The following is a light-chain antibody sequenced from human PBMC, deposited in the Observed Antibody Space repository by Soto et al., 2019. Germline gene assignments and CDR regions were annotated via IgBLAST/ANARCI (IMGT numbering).Light chain of an antibody. J-gene: IGKJ1*01. Sequence: DIQMAQSPFSLSTCVGGRVTITLRASQGISNYLAWYQQKPGKVPKLLIYAASTLQSGVPSRFSGSGSGTEFTLTISSLQPEDFATYYCQQLNSYLWTFGQGTKVDIK. CDR1: QGISNY. V-gene: IGKV1-27*01. CDR2: AAS. CDR3: QQLNSYLWT.